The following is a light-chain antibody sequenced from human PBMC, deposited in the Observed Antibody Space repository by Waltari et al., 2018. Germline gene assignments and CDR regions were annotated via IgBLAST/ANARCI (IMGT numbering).Light chain of an antibody. CDR2: YNSDSEK. Sequence: QPVLTQPPSSSASPGESARLTCTLPSDINVGDFNIYWYQQTPGSPPRFLLYYNSDSEKAQGSGVPSRFSGSKDASANAGILLISGLQSEDEADYYCMFWPNNVWVFGGGTKLTVL. CDR3: MFWPNNVWV. J-gene: IGLJ3*02. V-gene: IGLV5-37*01. CDR1: SDINVGDFN.